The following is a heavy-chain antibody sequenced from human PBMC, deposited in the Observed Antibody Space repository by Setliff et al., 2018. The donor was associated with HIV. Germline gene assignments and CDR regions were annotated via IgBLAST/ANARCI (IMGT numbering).Heavy chain of an antibody. Sequence: ASVKVSCKVSGYTLTELSMHWVRQAPGKGLEWMGGFDPEDGEVVYAQKFQGRVTMTRDASINTAYMELSSLTSDDTAVYYCARDWSMTSRESNWFDPWGQGTLVTVSS. CDR2: FDPEDGEV. V-gene: IGHV1-24*01. CDR3: ARDWSMTSRESNWFDP. J-gene: IGHJ5*02. CDR1: GYTLTELS. D-gene: IGHD6-6*01.